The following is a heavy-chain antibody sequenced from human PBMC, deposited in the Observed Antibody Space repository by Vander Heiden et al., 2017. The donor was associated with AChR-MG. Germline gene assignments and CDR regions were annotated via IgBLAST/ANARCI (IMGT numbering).Heavy chain of an antibody. CDR3: ARDGVSRSFDYYYMDV. CDR2: INSGSAYT. D-gene: IGHD2-8*01. J-gene: IGHJ6*03. Sequence: GESGGGLFKPGGSLRLSCAASAFSFNTYSMSWVRQAPGKGLEWVSSINSGSAYTKYADSVRVRFTISRDNAKNLMFLQMNSLRVEDTAVYYCARDGVSRSFDYYYMDVWGTGTTVTVSS. CDR1: AFSFNTYS. V-gene: IGHV3-21*01.